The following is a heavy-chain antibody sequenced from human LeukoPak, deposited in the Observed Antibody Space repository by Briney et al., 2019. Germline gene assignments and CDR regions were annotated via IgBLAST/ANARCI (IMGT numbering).Heavy chain of an antibody. D-gene: IGHD2-15*01. CDR3: VRVYCSGGSCHNWFDP. J-gene: IGHJ5*02. CDR2: INPNSGGT. V-gene: IGHV1-2*06. Sequence: ASVKVSCKASGYTFTCYYMHWVRQAPGQGLEWMGRINPNSGGTNYAQKFQGRVTMTRDTSISTAYMELSRLRSDDTAVYYCVRVYCSGGSCHNWFDPWGQGTLVTVSS. CDR1: GYTFTCYY.